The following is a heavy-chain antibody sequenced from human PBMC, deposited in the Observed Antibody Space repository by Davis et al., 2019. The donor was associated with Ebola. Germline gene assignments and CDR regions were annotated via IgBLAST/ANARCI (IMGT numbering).Heavy chain of an antibody. CDR2: ITGGGDST. CDR1: CFIFGDHP. D-gene: IGHD6-19*01. V-gene: IGHV3-23*01. CDR3: AKGVVGSGRYLHY. Sequence: ESLMTSFTAPCFIFGDHPLSRGRQAPGKGLEWVSSITGGGDSTYYADSVKGRFTISRDNSKNTLFLQMNSLRAEDTAVYSCAKGVVGSGRYLHYWGQGTLVTVSS. J-gene: IGHJ4*02.